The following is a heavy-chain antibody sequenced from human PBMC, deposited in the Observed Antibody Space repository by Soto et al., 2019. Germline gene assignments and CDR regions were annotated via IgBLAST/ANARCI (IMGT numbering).Heavy chain of an antibody. D-gene: IGHD3-10*01. Sequence: SETLSLTCTVSGGSISSGGYYWSWIRQHPGKGLEWIGYIYYSGSTYYNPSLKSRVTISVDTSKNQFSLKLSSVTAADTAVYYCASVKLLWFGELLYEKELRLGELSLDPPIRNNWFDPWGQGTLVTVSS. CDR3: ASVKLLWFGELLYEKELRLGELSLDPPIRNNWFDP. CDR1: GGSISSGGYY. J-gene: IGHJ5*02. V-gene: IGHV4-31*03. CDR2: IYYSGST.